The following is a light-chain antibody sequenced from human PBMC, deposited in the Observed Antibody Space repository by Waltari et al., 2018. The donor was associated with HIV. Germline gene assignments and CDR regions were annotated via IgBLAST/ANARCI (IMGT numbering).Light chain of an antibody. Sequence: DIQLTQSPSVLSVSVGDRVTITCRASQGISNHLAWYQQSPGKSPKLLIYAASTLQTGVPSRFSGGGSGTEFTLTISSLQPEDAATYYCQQFQRFPLTFGQGTRLEIK. V-gene: IGKV1-9*01. CDR3: QQFQRFPLT. J-gene: IGKJ5*01. CDR2: AAS. CDR1: QGISNH.